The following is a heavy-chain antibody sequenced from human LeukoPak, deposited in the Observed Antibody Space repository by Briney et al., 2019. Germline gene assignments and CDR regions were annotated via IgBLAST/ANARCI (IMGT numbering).Heavy chain of an antibody. D-gene: IGHD3-22*01. CDR2: ISAYNGDT. CDR1: SYTFTSYG. V-gene: IGHV1-18*01. Sequence: ASVKVSCKASSYTFTSYGISWVRQAPGQGLEWMGWISAYNGDTNYVQKFLGRVTMTTDTSTSIVYMELRSLRSDDTAVYYCARDGYYDSSGPYYFDYWGQGTLVTVSS. J-gene: IGHJ4*02. CDR3: ARDGYYDSSGPYYFDY.